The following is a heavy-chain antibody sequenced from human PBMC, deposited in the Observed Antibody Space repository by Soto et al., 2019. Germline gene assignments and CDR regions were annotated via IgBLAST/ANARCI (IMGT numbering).Heavy chain of an antibody. V-gene: IGHV3-48*01. CDR2: ISSSSTI. D-gene: IGHD6-19*01. CDR3: ARDPSGWYYDY. CDR1: GFTFSSYS. Sequence: GGSLRLSCAASGFTFSSYSMNWVRQAPGKGLEWVSYISSSSTIYYADSVKGRFTISRDNAKNSPYLQMNSLRAEDTAVYYCARDPSGWYYDYWGQGTLVTVSS. J-gene: IGHJ4*02.